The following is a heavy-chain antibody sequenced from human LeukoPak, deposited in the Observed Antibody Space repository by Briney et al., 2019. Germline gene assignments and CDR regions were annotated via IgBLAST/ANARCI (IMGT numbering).Heavy chain of an antibody. D-gene: IGHD6-13*01. CDR2: INHSGST. V-gene: IGHV4-34*01. CDR1: GGSISSYY. J-gene: IGHJ4*02. Sequence: SETLSPTCSVSGGSISSYYWSWIRQPPGKGLEWIGEINHSGSTNYNPSLKSRVTISVDTSKNQFSLKLSSVTAADTAVYYCARARTWYSSSWYLNYWGQGTLVTVSS. CDR3: ARARTWYSSSWYLNY.